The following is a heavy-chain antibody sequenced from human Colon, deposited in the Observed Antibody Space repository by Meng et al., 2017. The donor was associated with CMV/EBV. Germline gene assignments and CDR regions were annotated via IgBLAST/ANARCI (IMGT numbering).Heavy chain of an antibody. CDR1: RLPFSTST. CDR3: AKDPWERNGYLVY. Sequence: ASRLPFSTSTMPWVRQAPGKGLEWVAVIPASRRSAFYADSVKGRFTISRDNSKSTVYLHMNGLRDDASAVYYCAKDPWERNGYLVYWGQGVLVTVSS. J-gene: IGHJ4*02. CDR2: IPASRRSA. D-gene: IGHD1-1*01. V-gene: IGHV3-23*01.